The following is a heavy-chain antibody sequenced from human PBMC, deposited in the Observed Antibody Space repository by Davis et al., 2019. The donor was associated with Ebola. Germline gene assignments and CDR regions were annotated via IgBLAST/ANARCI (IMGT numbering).Heavy chain of an antibody. CDR1: GGSISSYY. V-gene: IGHV4-59*01. Sequence: PSETLSLTCTVSGGSISSYYWSWIRQPPGKGLEWIGYIYYSGSTNYNPSLKSRVTISVDTSKNQFSLKLSSVTAADTAVYYCARANYDFWSGYYPWFDPWGQGTLVTVSS. CDR3: ARANYDFWSGYYPWFDP. J-gene: IGHJ5*02. D-gene: IGHD3-3*01. CDR2: IYYSGST.